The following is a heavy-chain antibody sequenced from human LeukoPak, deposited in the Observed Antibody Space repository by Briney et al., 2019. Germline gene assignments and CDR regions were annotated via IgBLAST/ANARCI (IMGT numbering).Heavy chain of an antibody. CDR3: ARSIKGDSDH. V-gene: IGHV3-48*03. CDR1: GFTFRSYE. D-gene: IGHD3-10*01. CDR2: ISSSGTTV. J-gene: IGHJ4*02. Sequence: GGPLRLSCAASGFTFRSYEMNWVRQAPGKGLDWVSYISSSGTTVYYADSVRGRFTVSRDNGKNSLYLEMNSLRAEDTAVYYCARSIKGDSDHWGQGTLVTVSS.